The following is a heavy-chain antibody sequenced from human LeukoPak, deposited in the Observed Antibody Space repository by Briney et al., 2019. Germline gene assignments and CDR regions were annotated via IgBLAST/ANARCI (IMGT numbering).Heavy chain of an antibody. CDR1: GYTFTSYD. D-gene: IGHD6-13*01. Sequence: ASVKVSCKASGYTFTSYDINWVRQATGQGLEWMGWMNPNSGNTGYAQKFQGRVTMTRNTSISTAYMELSSLRSEDTAVYYCARAGVEIAAADYYYYYGMDVWGQGTTVTVS. J-gene: IGHJ6*02. V-gene: IGHV1-8*01. CDR2: MNPNSGNT. CDR3: ARAGVEIAAADYYYYYGMDV.